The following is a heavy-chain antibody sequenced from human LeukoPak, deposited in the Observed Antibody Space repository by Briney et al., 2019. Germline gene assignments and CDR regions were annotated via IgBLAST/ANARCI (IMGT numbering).Heavy chain of an antibody. V-gene: IGHV3-9*01. D-gene: IGHD3-16*01. CDR3: LEDRMPGGLDY. CDR1: GLTFEGYA. J-gene: IGHJ4*02. Sequence: GGSLRLSCATSGLTFEGYAIHWVRQVPGKGLEWVSGIDWNSGRIGYADSVKGRFTISRDNAKKSLHLQMNSLRAGDTALYYCLEDRMPGGLDYWGQGTLVTVSS. CDR2: IDWNSGRI.